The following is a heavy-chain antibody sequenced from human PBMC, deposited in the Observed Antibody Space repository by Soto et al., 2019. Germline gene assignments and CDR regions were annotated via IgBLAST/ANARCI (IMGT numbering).Heavy chain of an antibody. V-gene: IGHV3-48*02. CDR1: GFTFSSYS. J-gene: IGHJ6*02. CDR3: ARVGPSIAAADGYYGMDV. CDR2: ISSSSSYI. Sequence: GGSLRLSCAASGFTFSSYSMKWVRQAPGKGLEWVSYISSSSSYIYYADSVKGRFTISRDNAKNSLYLQMNSLTDEDTAVYYCARVGPSIAAADGYYGMDVLGQGTKVTVSS. D-gene: IGHD6-13*01.